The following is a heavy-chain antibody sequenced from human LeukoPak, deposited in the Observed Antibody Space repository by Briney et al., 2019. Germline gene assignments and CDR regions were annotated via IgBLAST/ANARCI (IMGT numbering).Heavy chain of an antibody. V-gene: IGHV3-33*08. Sequence: GGSLRLSCAASGFTFSDYYMSWIRQAPGKGLEWVALIWYDGSDIYYADSVKGRFIISRDNSKNTLYLQMNTLRAEDTAVYYCARGSAALYYFDFWGQGTLVTVSS. CDR2: IWYDGSDI. CDR1: GFTFSDYY. J-gene: IGHJ4*02. D-gene: IGHD2-2*01. CDR3: ARGSAALYYFDF.